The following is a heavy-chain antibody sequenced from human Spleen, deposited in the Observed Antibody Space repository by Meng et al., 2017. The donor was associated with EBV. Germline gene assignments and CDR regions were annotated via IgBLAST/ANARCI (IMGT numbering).Heavy chain of an antibody. V-gene: IGHV3-11*01. CDR2: ISNSGTTI. CDR3: ARGSGRWTFDY. CDR1: GFIFSDSY. J-gene: IGHJ4*02. D-gene: IGHD1-26*01. Sequence: GQLVESGGGLVKPGGSLRLSCAASGFIFSDSYMSWIRQTPGKGLEWISYISNSGTTIKYADSVKGRFTISRDNAKNSLYLQMNSLRADDTAVYYCARGSGRWTFDYWGQGTLVTASS.